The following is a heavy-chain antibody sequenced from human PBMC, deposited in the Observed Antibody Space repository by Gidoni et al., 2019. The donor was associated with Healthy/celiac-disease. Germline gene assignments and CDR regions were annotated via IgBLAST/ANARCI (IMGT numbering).Heavy chain of an antibody. V-gene: IGHV3-30*03. J-gene: IGHJ5*02. Sequence: QVQLVESGGGVVQPGRSLRLSCAASAFTFSSSGLHWVRQAPGKGLEGVSVISYDGSNKYYADSVKVRFTISRDNSKNTLYLQMNSLRAEDTAVYYCASQSIVVVPAAIWNWFDPWGQGTLVTVSS. CDR3: ASQSIVVVPAAIWNWFDP. CDR1: AFTFSSSG. CDR2: ISYDGSNK. D-gene: IGHD2-2*01.